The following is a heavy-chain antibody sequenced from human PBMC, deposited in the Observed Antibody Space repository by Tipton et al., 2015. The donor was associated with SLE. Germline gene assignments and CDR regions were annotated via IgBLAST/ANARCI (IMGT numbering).Heavy chain of an antibody. Sequence: LRLSCTVSGGSISSYYWTWIRQPPGKGLEWIGYIYTSGSTNYNPSLKSRLTISLHTSKNQFSLKLSSVTAADTAVYYCARVDIRAVFEHWGQGTLATVSS. CDR2: IYTSGST. V-gene: IGHV4-4*09. CDR1: GGSISSYY. J-gene: IGHJ4*02. D-gene: IGHD3-9*01. CDR3: ARVDIRAVFEH.